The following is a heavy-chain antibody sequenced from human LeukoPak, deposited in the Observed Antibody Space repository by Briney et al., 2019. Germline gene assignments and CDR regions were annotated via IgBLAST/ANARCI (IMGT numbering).Heavy chain of an antibody. D-gene: IGHD3-3*01. V-gene: IGHV3-23*01. CDR3: AKLHDFWSGYPSSRTEGNY. J-gene: IGHJ4*02. Sequence: GGSLRLSCAASGFTFSSYSMNWVRQAPGKGLEWVSGISGSGGSTYYADSVKGRFTISRDNSKNTLYLQMNSLRAEDTAVYYCAKLHDFWSGYPSSRTEGNYWGQGTLVTVSS. CDR2: ISGSGGST. CDR1: GFTFSSYS.